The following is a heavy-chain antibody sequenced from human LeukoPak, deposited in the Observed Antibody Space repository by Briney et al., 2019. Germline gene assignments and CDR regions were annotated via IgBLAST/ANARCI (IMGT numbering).Heavy chain of an antibody. Sequence: PGGSLRLSCAASGFTFSSYWMHWVRQAPGKGLVWVSRIKNDGSSTNYADSVKGRFTISRDNAKNTLYLQMNSLRAEDTAVYYCARGGEDYYDSSGYYLGAYDIWGQGTMVTVSS. J-gene: IGHJ3*02. CDR1: GFTFSSYW. CDR3: ARGGEDYYDSSGYYLGAYDI. V-gene: IGHV3-74*01. D-gene: IGHD3-22*01. CDR2: IKNDGSST.